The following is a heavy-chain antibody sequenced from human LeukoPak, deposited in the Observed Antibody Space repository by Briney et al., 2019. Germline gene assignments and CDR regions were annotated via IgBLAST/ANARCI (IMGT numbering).Heavy chain of an antibody. Sequence: ASVTVSCKASGYTFTGYYMHWVRQAPGQGLEWMGWINPNSGGTNYAQKFQGRVTMTRDTSISTAYMELSRLRSDDTAVYYCARDIVVVPAAIGYDYWGQGTLVTVSS. V-gene: IGHV1-2*02. CDR2: INPNSGGT. CDR1: GYTFTGYY. CDR3: ARDIVVVPAAIGYDY. D-gene: IGHD2-2*02. J-gene: IGHJ4*02.